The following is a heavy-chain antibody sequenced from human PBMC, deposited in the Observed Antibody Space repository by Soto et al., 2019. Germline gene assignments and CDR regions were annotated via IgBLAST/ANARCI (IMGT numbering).Heavy chain of an antibody. J-gene: IGHJ6*02. CDR1: GYTFTSYY. CDR3: AREGPYGDYERKSIEPLYSYYGMDV. D-gene: IGHD4-17*01. V-gene: IGHV1-46*01. CDR2: INPSGGST. Sequence: ASVKVSCKASGYTFTSYYMHWVRQAPGQGLEWMGIINPSGGSTSYAQKFQGRVTMTRDTSTSTVYMELSSLRSEDTAVYYCAREGPYGDYERKSIEPLYSYYGMDVWGPGXTVTVSS.